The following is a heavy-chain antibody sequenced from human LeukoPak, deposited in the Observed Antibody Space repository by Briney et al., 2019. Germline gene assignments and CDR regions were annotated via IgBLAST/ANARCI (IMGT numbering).Heavy chain of an antibody. V-gene: IGHV4-59*01. Sequence: PSETLSLTCTVSGASISTYYWSWIRQSPGKGLEWIGYLYSRGSPNYNPSLKRRVTISVDTSKNHFSLPLSSVTAADTAVYYCARLQPNSGEWAFDIWGQGTMVTVSS. CDR1: GASISTYY. CDR2: LYSRGSP. D-gene: IGHD1-1*01. CDR3: ARLQPNSGEWAFDI. J-gene: IGHJ3*02.